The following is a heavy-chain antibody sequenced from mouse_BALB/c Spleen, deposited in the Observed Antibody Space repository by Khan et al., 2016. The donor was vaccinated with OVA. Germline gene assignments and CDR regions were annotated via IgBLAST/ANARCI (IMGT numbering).Heavy chain of an antibody. Sequence: EVQLQESGPGLVKPSQSLSLTCTVTGYSITSDYAWNWIRQFPGNKLEWMGYIKYSGSTSYNPSLKSRISITRNPSQNQFFLPLSSVTTDDTATYYCARSGTISTVVATDFDSWGQGTTLTVSS. V-gene: IGHV3-2*02. J-gene: IGHJ2*01. CDR3: ARSGTISTVVATDFDS. D-gene: IGHD1-1*01. CDR1: GYSITSDYA. CDR2: IKYSGST.